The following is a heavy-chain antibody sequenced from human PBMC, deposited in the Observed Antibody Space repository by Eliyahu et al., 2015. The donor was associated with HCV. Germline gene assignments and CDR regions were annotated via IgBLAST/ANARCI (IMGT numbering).Heavy chain of an antibody. CDR1: GXTFSNXG. CDR2: ISGSGDAT. J-gene: IGHJ4*02. V-gene: IGHV3-23*01. Sequence: EVQLLESGGXLAHPGGSLXLSCXASGXTFSNXGMRWVRQAPGKGLXWVSSISGSGDATYYEDSVKGRFTVSRDNSKNTLYLQLGSLGAEDTAIYFCAKDVGGSYSGPFEFWGRGTLVTVSS. CDR3: AKDVGGSYSGPFEF. D-gene: IGHD3-10*01.